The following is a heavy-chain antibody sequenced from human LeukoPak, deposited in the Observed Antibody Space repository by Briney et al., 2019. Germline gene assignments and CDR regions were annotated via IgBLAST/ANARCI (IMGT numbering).Heavy chain of an antibody. J-gene: IGHJ6*03. V-gene: IGHV1-8*01. CDR2: MNPNSGNT. CDR3: ARGAATGTLWYYYYYMDV. CDR1: GYTFTSYD. Sequence: ASVKVSCKASGYTFTSYDINWVRQATGQGLEWMGWMNPNSGNTGYAQKFQGRVTMTRNTSISTAYMELSSLRSEDTAVYYCARGAATGTLWYYYYYMDVWGKGTTVTVSS. D-gene: IGHD6-13*01.